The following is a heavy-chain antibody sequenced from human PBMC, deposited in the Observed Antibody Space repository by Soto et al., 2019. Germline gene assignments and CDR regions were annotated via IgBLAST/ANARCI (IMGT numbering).Heavy chain of an antibody. CDR1: GFTFSSYG. V-gene: IGHV3-30*18. J-gene: IGHJ6*02. CDR2: ISYDGSNK. D-gene: IGHD4-4*01. CDR3: AKDGIVTNPTYYYGMDV. Sequence: QVQLVESGGGVVQPGRSLRLSCAASGFTFSSYGMHWVRQAPGKGLEWVAVISYDGSNKYYADSVKGRFTISRDNSKNTLYLQMNSLRAEDTAVYYCAKDGIVTNPTYYYGMDVWGQGTTVTVSS.